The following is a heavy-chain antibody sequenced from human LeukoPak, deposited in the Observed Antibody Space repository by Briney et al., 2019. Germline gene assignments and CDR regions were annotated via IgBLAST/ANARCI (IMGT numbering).Heavy chain of an antibody. V-gene: IGHV4-59*01. Sequence: SETLSLTCTVSGGSISSYYWSWIRQPPGKGLEWIGYIYYSGSTNYNPSLKSRVTISVDTSKNQFSLKLSSVTAADTAVYYCARDGLWIQNAFDIWGQGTIVTVSA. J-gene: IGHJ3*02. CDR1: GGSISSYY. D-gene: IGHD5-18*01. CDR3: ARDGLWIQNAFDI. CDR2: IYYSGST.